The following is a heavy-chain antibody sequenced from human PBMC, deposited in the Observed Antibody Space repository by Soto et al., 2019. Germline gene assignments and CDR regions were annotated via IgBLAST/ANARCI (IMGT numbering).Heavy chain of an antibody. CDR2: ISYDGSNK. J-gene: IGHJ4*02. V-gene: IGHV3-30*18. CDR1: GFTFSSYG. Sequence: PGGSLRLSCAASGFTFSSYGMHWVRQAPGKGLEWVAVISYDGSNKYYADSVKGRFTISRDNSKNTLYLQMNSLRAEDTAVYYCAKDTSRELPAAFDYWGQGTLVTVSS. CDR3: AKDTSRELPAAFDY. D-gene: IGHD1-26*01.